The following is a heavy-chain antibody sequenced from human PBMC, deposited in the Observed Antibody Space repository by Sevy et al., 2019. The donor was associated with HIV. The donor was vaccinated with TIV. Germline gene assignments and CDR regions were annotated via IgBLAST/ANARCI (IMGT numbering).Heavy chain of an antibody. CDR1: GGSITSLY. J-gene: IGHJ4*02. CDR2: IYYNGHI. D-gene: IGHD1-26*01. Sequence: SETLSLTCTVSGGSITSLYWNWIRQPPGKGLEWIANIYYNGHINYNPSLKSRVILSLDTSKNQFSLRLSSVTAADTAMYYCAGENAWGRGYSWGQGTLVTVSS. CDR3: AGENAWGRGYS. V-gene: IGHV4-59*08.